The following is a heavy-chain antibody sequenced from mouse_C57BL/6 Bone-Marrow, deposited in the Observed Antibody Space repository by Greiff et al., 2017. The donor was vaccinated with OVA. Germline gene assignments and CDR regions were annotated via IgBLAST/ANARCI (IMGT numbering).Heavy chain of an antibody. CDR3: ARLFITTAYAMDY. J-gene: IGHJ4*01. Sequence: VQLQQSGPELVKPGASVKISCKASGYTFTDYYMNWVKQSHGKSLEWIGDINPNNGGTSYNQKFKGKATLTVDKSSSTAYMELRSLTSEDSAVYYCARLFITTAYAMDYWGQGTSVTVSS. V-gene: IGHV1-26*01. D-gene: IGHD1-1*01. CDR1: GYTFTDYY. CDR2: INPNNGGT.